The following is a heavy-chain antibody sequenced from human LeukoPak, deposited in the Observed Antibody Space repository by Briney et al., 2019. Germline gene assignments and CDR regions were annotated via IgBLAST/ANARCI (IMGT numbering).Heavy chain of an antibody. V-gene: IGHV5-51*01. J-gene: IGHJ4*02. D-gene: IGHD2-2*01. CDR3: ARRISTSYFDY. CDR2: IYPGDSDT. CDR1: GYXFTSYW. Sequence: GESLKISCNGSGYXFTSYWIGWVRQMPGKGLEWMGIIYPGDSDTRYSPSFQGQVTISADKSISTAYLQWSGLKASDTAMYYCARRISTSYFDYWGQGTLVTVSS.